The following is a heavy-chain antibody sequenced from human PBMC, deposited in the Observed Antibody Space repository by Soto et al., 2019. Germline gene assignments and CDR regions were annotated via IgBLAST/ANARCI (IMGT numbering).Heavy chain of an antibody. D-gene: IGHD3-16*01. CDR3: SRWGTPIDY. J-gene: IGHJ4*02. CDR1: GYTFTNFG. Sequence: QVQLVQSGAEVKKPGASVKVSCKASGYTFTNFGISWVRQAPGQGLEWMGWISAYNGNTNYAQNYQGRVTMTTDTSTSTAYMERRNLRSDDTAEYYCSRWGTPIDYWGQGTLVTVSS. V-gene: IGHV1-18*01. CDR2: ISAYNGNT.